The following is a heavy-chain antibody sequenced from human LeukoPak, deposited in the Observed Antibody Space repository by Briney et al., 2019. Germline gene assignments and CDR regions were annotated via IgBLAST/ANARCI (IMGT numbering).Heavy chain of an antibody. D-gene: IGHD6-13*01. CDR3: AREYSSSWIDAFDI. CDR1: GFTFSSYA. Sequence: PGGSLRLSCAASGFTFSSYAMHWVRQAPGKGLEWVAVISYDGSNKYYADSVKGRFTISRDNSKNTLYLQMNSLRAGDTAVYYCAREYSSSWIDAFDIWGQGTMVTVSS. J-gene: IGHJ3*02. V-gene: IGHV3-30-3*01. CDR2: ISYDGSNK.